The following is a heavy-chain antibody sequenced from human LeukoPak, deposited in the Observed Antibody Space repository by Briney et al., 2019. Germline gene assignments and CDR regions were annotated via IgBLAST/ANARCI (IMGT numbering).Heavy chain of an antibody. CDR1: GYTFTSYG. V-gene: IGHV1-18*01. CDR3: ASASQIGWFDP. D-gene: IGHD2-21*01. J-gene: IGHJ5*02. CDR2: ISAYDGNT. Sequence: ASVTVSCKASGYTFTSYGISWVRQAPGQGLEWMGWISAYDGNTNYAQRLQGRVTMTTDTSTSTAYMELRSLRSDDTAVYYCASASQIGWFDPWGQGTLVTVSS.